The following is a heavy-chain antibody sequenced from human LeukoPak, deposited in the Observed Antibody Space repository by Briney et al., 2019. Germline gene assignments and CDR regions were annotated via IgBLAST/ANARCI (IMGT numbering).Heavy chain of an antibody. CDR3: ARDRASAGGFDY. V-gene: IGHV4-59*01. CDR2: IYYSGTT. J-gene: IGHJ4*02. D-gene: IGHD2-15*01. CDR1: GGSISPYY. Sequence: SETLSLTCSVSGGSISPYYWSWIRQPPGKGRKWIGYIYYSGTTNYNPSLQRRVTISVATSKNQFSLKLSSVTAADTALYYCARDRASAGGFDYWGQGTLVTVSS.